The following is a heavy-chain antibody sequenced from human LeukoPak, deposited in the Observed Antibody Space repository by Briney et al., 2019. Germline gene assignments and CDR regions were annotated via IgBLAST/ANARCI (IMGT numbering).Heavy chain of an antibody. CDR2: IYYSGST. J-gene: IGHJ4*02. Sequence: PSETLSLTCTVSGGSISSYYWSWIRQPPGKGLEWIGYIYYSGSTNYNPSLKSRVTISVDTSKNQFSLKLSSVTAADTAVYYCARGRTEVQWEQTLGEFDYWGQGTLVTVSS. CDR3: ARGRTEVQWEQTLGEFDY. D-gene: IGHD1-26*01. CDR1: GGSISSYY. V-gene: IGHV4-59*01.